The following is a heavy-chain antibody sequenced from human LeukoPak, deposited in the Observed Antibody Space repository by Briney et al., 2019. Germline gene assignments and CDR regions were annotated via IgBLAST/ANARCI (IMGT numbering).Heavy chain of an antibody. CDR2: IFPGDSDT. CDR1: GYSFTKHW. CDR3: TRGSGSYVH. D-gene: IGHD6-19*01. J-gene: IGHJ1*01. V-gene: IGHV5-51*01. Sequence: GESLKISCKGSGYSFTKHWIAWVRQMPEKGLKWMGIIFPGDSDTRYSPSFQGQATISADKSISTAYLQWSSLKASDTAMYYCTRGSGSYVHWGQGTLVTVSS.